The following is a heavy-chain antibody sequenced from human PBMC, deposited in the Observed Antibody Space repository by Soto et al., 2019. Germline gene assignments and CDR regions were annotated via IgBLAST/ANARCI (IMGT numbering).Heavy chain of an antibody. J-gene: IGHJ4*02. D-gene: IGHD3-22*01. CDR2: TNACNGYT. Sequence: GSVKVSCKASGYTFSLYAIHLVRGAPGQSLEWMASTNACNGYTKYSQKFHGRVTITRDTSASTAYMELSSLRSKDAAVYYCARAREYYDSSGFSYWGQGTRVTVSS. V-gene: IGHV1-3*01. CDR1: GYTFSLYA. CDR3: ARAREYYDSSGFSY.